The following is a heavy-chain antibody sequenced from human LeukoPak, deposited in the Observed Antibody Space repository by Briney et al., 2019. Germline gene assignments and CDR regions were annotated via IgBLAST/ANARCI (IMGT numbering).Heavy chain of an antibody. CDR3: ARDRWHDGFDY. D-gene: IGHD1-1*01. J-gene: IGHJ4*02. V-gene: IGHV3-48*02. CDR1: GFTFSRYS. Sequence: QPGGSLRLSCAASGFTFSRYSMNWVGQAPGKGLEWVSYISSSSTTMYYADSVKGRFTISRDNAKNSLYLQMNSLRDDDTAVYYCARDRWHDGFDYWGQRTLVTVSS. CDR2: ISSSSTTM.